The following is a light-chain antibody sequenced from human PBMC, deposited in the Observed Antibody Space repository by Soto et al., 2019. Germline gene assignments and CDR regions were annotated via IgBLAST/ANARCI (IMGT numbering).Light chain of an antibody. CDR1: KNDIGVYDF. J-gene: IGLJ1*01. CDR2: EVV. CDR3: KSYAGSNTYV. V-gene: IGLV2-8*01. Sequence: QSVLTQPASVSGSPGQSVTISCTGTKNDIGVYDFVSWYQHHPGKAPRLIIYEVVQRPSGVPDRFSGSKSGNTASLTVSGLQAADEADYFCKSYAGSNTYVVGRGTKVTVL.